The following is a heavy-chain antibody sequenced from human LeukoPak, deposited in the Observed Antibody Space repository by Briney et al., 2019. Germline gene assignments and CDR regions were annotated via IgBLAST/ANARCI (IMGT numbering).Heavy chain of an antibody. J-gene: IGHJ4*02. CDR2: ISGSGGST. CDR3: AKRRGDYYGSGSSSFDY. Sequence: GGSLRLSCAASGFTFSSYGMSWVRQAPGKGLEWVSAISGSGGSTYYADSVKGRFTISRDNSKNTLYLQMNSLRAEDTAVYYCAKRRGDYYGSGSSSFDYWGQGTLVTVSS. V-gene: IGHV3-23*01. D-gene: IGHD3-10*01. CDR1: GFTFSSYG.